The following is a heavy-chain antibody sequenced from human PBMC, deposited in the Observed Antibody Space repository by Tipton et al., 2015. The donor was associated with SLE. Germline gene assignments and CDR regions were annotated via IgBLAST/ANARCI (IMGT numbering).Heavy chain of an antibody. Sequence: TLSLTCTVSGGSISSSSYYWGWIRQPPGKGLEWIGRIYYSGSTYYNPSPKSRVTISVDTSKNQFSLKLSSVTAADTAVYYCARGRWDSSSWARLWYFDLWGRGTLVTVSS. CDR3: ARGRWDSSSWARLWYFDL. V-gene: IGHV4-39*07. J-gene: IGHJ2*01. CDR2: IYYSGST. CDR1: GGSISSSSYY. D-gene: IGHD6-13*01.